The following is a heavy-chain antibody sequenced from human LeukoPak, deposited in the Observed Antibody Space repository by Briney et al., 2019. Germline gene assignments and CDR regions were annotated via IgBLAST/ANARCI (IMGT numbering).Heavy chain of an antibody. CDR3: ARSSSSGGYYYGMDV. Sequence: ASVKVSCKASGYTFTGYYMHWVRQAPGQGLEWMGWINPNSGGTNYAQKFQGRVTMTRNTSISTAYMELSSLRSEDTAVYYCARSSSSGGYYYGMDVWGQGTTVTVSS. D-gene: IGHD6-6*01. CDR2: INPNSGGT. J-gene: IGHJ6*02. V-gene: IGHV1-2*02. CDR1: GYTFTGYY.